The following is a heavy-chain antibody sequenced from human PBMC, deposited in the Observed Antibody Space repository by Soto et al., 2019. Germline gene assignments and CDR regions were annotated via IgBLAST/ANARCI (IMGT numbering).Heavy chain of an antibody. CDR1: GGSFSGYY. CDR2: INHSGST. J-gene: IGHJ3*02. CDR3: ARGYRNGAFDI. D-gene: IGHD2-2*02. V-gene: IGHV4-34*01. Sequence: SETLSLTCAVYGGSFSGYYWSWIRQPPGKGLEWIGEINHSGSTNYNPSLKSRVTISVDTSKNQFSLKLSSVTAADTAVYYCARGYRNGAFDIWGQGTMVTVAS.